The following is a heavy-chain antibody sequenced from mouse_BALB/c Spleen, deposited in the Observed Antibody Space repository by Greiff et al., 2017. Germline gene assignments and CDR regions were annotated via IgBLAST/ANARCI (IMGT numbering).Heavy chain of an antibody. D-gene: IGHD2-2*01. CDR3: ARGGGYDENYYAMDY. Sequence: VQLVESGPGLVAPSQSLSITCTVSGFSLTSYGVHWVRQPPGKGLEWLGVIWAGGSTNYNSALMSRLSISKDNSKSQVFLKMNSLQTDDTAMYYCARGGGYDENYYAMDYWGQGTSVTVSS. CDR1: GFSLTSYG. CDR2: IWAGGST. J-gene: IGHJ4*01. V-gene: IGHV2-9*02.